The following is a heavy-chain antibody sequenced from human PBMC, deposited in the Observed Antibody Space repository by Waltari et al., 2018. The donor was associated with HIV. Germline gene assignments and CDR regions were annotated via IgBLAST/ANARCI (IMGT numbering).Heavy chain of an antibody. CDR1: GLPFSNYG. CDR3: ASGYGGRNFDF. J-gene: IGHJ4*02. Sequence: QVKLVESGGGVVEPGKSVRLSCVASGLPFSNYGMHWVRQAPGKGLEWVAIIWYDGRNKYYADSVKGRFTISRDNSRNTVYLQMDSVKVDDTAVYYCASGYGGRNFDFWGPGTPISVSS. D-gene: IGHD5-18*01. CDR2: IWYDGRNK. V-gene: IGHV3-33*01.